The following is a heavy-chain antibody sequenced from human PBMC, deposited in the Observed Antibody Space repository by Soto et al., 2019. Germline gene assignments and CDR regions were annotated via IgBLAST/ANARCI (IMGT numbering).Heavy chain of an antibody. CDR1: GFPFDTYA. CDR3: AAAPSGTTPNFGY. J-gene: IGHJ4*02. CDR2: ITDNGGST. D-gene: IGHD1-7*01. V-gene: IGHV3-23*01. Sequence: EVQLLESGGDLVQPGGSLRVSCVASGFPFDTYAMSWVRQTPGKGLEWVAAITDNGGSTFYAASVRGRYTISRDNSKSALYLQIDSLRAEDTAVYFCAAAPSGTTPNFGYWGQGILVTVSS.